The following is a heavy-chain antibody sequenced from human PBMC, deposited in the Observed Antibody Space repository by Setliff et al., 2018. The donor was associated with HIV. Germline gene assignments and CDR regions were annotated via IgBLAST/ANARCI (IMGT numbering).Heavy chain of an antibody. D-gene: IGHD2-2*01. V-gene: IGHV4-38-2*02. Sequence: SETLSLTCAVSGYSISSGYYWGWTRQPPGKGLEWIGSIYHSGSTYYNPSLKSRVTISVDTSKNQFSLQLTSVTAADTAVYFCARDFPGIVVVPAASSPFFDYWGRGKLVTVSS. CDR3: ARDFPGIVVVPAASSPFFDY. CDR1: GYSISSGYY. CDR2: IYHSGST. J-gene: IGHJ4*02.